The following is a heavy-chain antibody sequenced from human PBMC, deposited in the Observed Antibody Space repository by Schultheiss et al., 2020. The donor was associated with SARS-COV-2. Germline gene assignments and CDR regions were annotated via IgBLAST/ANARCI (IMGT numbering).Heavy chain of an antibody. CDR2: IYTSGST. D-gene: IGHD2-15*01. V-gene: IGHV4-61*02. CDR1: GGSISSGGYY. CDR3: ARVVVAATLGWFDP. Sequence: SETLSLTCTVSGGSISSGGYYWSWIRQPPGRGLEWIGRIYTSGSTNYNPSLKSRVTISVDTSKNQFSLKLSSVTAADTAVYYCARVVVAATLGWFDPWGQGTLVTVSS. J-gene: IGHJ5*02.